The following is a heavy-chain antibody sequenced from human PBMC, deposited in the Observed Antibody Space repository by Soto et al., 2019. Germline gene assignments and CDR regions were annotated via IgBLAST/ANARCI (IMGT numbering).Heavy chain of an antibody. J-gene: IGHJ4*02. CDR1: GCSISSYY. V-gene: IGHV4-59*01. Sequence: SETLSLTCTFSGCSISSYYWSWIRQPPGKGLEWIGYIYYSGSTNYNPSLKSRVTISVDTSKNQFSLKLSSVTAADTAVYYCARGLDDILTGYYVPFDYWGQGTLVTVSS. D-gene: IGHD3-9*01. CDR3: ARGLDDILTGYYVPFDY. CDR2: IYYSGST.